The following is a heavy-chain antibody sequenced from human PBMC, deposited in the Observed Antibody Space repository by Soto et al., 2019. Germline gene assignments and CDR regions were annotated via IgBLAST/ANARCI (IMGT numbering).Heavy chain of an antibody. Sequence: ASVKVSCKASGYTFINNGINWMRQAPGQGLEWMGWISAYNGNRDYAQKFQGRITLTTDTSTSTADMELTSLTPDDTAVYYCTRGCYYSTRPDWFDSCGQGTLVTVSS. D-gene: IGHD3-10*01. CDR2: ISAYNGNR. V-gene: IGHV1-18*01. CDR3: TRGCYYSTRPDWFDS. J-gene: IGHJ5*01. CDR1: GYTFINNG.